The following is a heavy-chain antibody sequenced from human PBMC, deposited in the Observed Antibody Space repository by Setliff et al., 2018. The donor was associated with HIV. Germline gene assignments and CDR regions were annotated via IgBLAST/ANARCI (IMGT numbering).Heavy chain of an antibody. CDR2: INPSVGST. CDR3: AREYDVLLWIGSQYGRGNLDS. J-gene: IGHJ4*02. CDR1: GYILTSHY. Sequence: GASVKVSCKASGYILTSHYMHWVRQAPGQGLEWMGIINPSVGSTSYAQKFQGRVTMTRDTSTSTVYVELSSLRSEDTAVYYCAREYDVLLWIGSQYGRGNLDSWGQGTPVTVSS. D-gene: IGHD3-10*01. V-gene: IGHV1-46*01.